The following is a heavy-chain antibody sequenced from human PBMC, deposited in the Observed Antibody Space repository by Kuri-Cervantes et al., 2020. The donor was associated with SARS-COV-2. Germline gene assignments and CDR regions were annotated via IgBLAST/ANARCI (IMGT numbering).Heavy chain of an antibody. J-gene: IGHJ6*02. D-gene: IGHD3-3*01. CDR3: ARAEKRTIFGVVNYYYYGMDV. V-gene: IGHV3-33*08. CDR1: GFTFSSYG. Sequence: GESLKISCAASGFTFSSYGMHWVRQAPGKGLEWVAVIWYDGSNKYYADSVKGRFTISRDNSKNTLYLQMNSLRAEDTAVYYCARAEKRTIFGVVNYYYYGMDVWGQGTTVTDSS. CDR2: IWYDGSNK.